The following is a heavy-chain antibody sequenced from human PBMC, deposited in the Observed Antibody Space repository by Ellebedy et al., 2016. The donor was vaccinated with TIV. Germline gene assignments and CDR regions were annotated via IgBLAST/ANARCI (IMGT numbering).Heavy chain of an antibody. D-gene: IGHD6-19*01. Sequence: GESLKISCAASGFTFSNSGMHWVRQAPGKGLEWVANIKEDGSDKNYVDSVKGRFTISRDNAKNLLYLQMNSLRAEDTAVYYCARDREIAVADFVYWGQGTLVTVSS. J-gene: IGHJ4*02. CDR1: GFTFSNSG. CDR3: ARDREIAVADFVY. CDR2: IKEDGSDK. V-gene: IGHV3-7*01.